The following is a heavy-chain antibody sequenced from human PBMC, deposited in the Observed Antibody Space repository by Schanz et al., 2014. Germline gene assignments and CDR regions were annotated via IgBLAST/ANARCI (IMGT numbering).Heavy chain of an antibody. J-gene: IGHJ6*02. V-gene: IGHV1-18*01. Sequence: QVQLVQSGAEVKKPGASVKVSCKASGYTFSNYGISWVRQAPGQGLEWMGWISAYRGNTNYAQKFQGRVTMTTDTSTSTAYMELSSLRADDTAVYYCARSLRLGGRPYYYRGMDVWGQGTTVTVSS. CDR1: GYTFSNYG. CDR2: ISAYRGNT. D-gene: IGHD3-16*01. CDR3: ARSLRLGGRPYYYRGMDV.